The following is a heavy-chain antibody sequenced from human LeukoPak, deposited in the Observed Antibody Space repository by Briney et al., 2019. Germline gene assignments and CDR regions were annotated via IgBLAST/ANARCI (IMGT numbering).Heavy chain of an antibody. J-gene: IGHJ3*02. CDR2: IKQDGSDK. D-gene: IGHD3-22*01. Sequence: GGSLRLSCAASGFSFNNYWMHWVRQAPGKGLEWVANIKQDGSDKYYVDSVKGRFTISRDNAKNSLYLQMNSLRAEDTAVYYCAKDLFRVRYYDSSGSHRAFDIWGQGTMVTVSS. CDR1: GFSFNNYW. CDR3: AKDLFRVRYYDSSGSHRAFDI. V-gene: IGHV3-7*03.